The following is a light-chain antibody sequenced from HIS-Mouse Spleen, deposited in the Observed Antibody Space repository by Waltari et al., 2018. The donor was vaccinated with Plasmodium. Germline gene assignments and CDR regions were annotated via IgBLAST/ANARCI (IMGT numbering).Light chain of an antibody. J-gene: IGKJ4*01. Sequence: DIQMTQSPSSLSASVGDSVTITCRARQSISSYLNWYQQKPGKAPKLLIYATSRLPSGVPSRFSGSGSGTDFTLTISSLQTEDFATYYWQKRYSTPQLTFGGGTKVEIK. CDR1: QSISSY. CDR2: ATS. CDR3: QKRYSTPQLT. V-gene: IGKV1-39*01.